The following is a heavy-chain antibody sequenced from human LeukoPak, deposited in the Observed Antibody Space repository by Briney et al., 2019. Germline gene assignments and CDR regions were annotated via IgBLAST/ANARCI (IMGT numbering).Heavy chain of an antibody. CDR3: ARRVGSSSWVDY. Sequence: SETLSPTCTVSGGSISSSSYYWGWIRQPPGKGLEWIGSIYYSGSTYYNPSLKSRVTISVDTSKNQFSLKLGSVTAADTAVYYCARRVGSSSWVDYWGQGTLVTVSS. V-gene: IGHV4-39*01. CDR2: IYYSGST. J-gene: IGHJ4*02. CDR1: GGSISSSSYY. D-gene: IGHD6-13*01.